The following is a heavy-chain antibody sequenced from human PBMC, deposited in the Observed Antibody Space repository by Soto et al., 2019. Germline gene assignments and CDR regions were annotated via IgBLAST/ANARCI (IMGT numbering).Heavy chain of an antibody. Sequence: GASVKVACKASGYTFTSYYMHWGRQAPGQGREWMGIINPSGGSTSYAQKFQGRVTMNRDTSTSTVYMELSSLRSEDTAVYYCARERVVVAANGGALRFDPWGQGPLVTVSS. CDR3: ARERVVVAANGGALRFDP. V-gene: IGHV1-46*01. CDR2: INPSGGST. J-gene: IGHJ5*02. CDR1: GYTFTSYY. D-gene: IGHD2-15*01.